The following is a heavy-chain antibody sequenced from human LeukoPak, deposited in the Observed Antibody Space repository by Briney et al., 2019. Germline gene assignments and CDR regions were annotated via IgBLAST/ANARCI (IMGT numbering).Heavy chain of an antibody. CDR1: GGSFSGYY. CDR2: INHSGST. D-gene: IGHD6-13*01. V-gene: IGHV4-34*01. Sequence: SETLSLTCAVYGGSFSGYYWSWIRQPPGKGLEWIGEINHSGSTNYNPSLKSRVTISVDTSKNQFSLKLSSVTAAATAVYDCARDRRGYSSSWYGGLGTYAFDIWGQGTMVTVSS. CDR3: ARDRRGYSSSWYGGLGTYAFDI. J-gene: IGHJ3*02.